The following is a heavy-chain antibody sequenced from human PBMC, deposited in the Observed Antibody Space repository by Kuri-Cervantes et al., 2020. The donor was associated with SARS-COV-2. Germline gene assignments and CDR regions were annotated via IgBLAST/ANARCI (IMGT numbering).Heavy chain of an antibody. CDR2: IFHSGTA. V-gene: IGHV4-30-2*01. CDR1: GRSISNGGYS. J-gene: IGHJ4*02. D-gene: IGHD5-12*01. Sequence: LRLSGAVSGRSISNGGYSWIRIRQPLGKGLEYIGYIFHSGTAYYNPSLKSRVAMSANRSKNQFSLNLRSVTAADTAVYYCARATPTMNFDYWGPGALVTVSS. CDR3: ARATPTMNFDY.